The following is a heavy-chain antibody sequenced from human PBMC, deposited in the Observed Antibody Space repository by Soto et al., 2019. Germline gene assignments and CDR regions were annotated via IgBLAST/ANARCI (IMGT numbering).Heavy chain of an antibody. CDR2: INSDGST. D-gene: IGHD5-18*01. Sequence: EVQLVESGGGLIPPGGSLRLCWAASGFLVNSAYMTWVRQAPGKGLEWLSMINSDGSTLYAESVKGRFTISRDNSKNRLDLQMNSLRAEDTAMYYCARSGYSFAWGYWGQGTLVIVTS. J-gene: IGHJ4*02. V-gene: IGHV3-53*01. CDR3: ARSGYSFAWGY. CDR1: GFLVNSAY.